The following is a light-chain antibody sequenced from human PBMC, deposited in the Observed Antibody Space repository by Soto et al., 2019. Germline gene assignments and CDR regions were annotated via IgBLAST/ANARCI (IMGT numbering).Light chain of an antibody. CDR1: QSVSNNY. J-gene: IGKJ1*01. V-gene: IGKV3-20*01. CDR3: QQYGSSGT. Sequence: TVLSQSPGAVSLTPGERAPLSCRASQSVSNNYLAWYQQKPGQAPRLLIYGASNRATGIPDRFSGSGSGTDFTLTISRLEPEDFAVYYCQQYGSSGTFGQRTKVDI. CDR2: GAS.